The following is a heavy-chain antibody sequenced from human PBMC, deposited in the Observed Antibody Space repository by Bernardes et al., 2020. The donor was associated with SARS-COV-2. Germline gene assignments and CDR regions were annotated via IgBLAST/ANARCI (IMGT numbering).Heavy chain of an antibody. CDR1: GYAFTNRF. CDR2: ITPFNGNT. V-gene: IGHV1-45*02. J-gene: IGHJ6*02. CDR3: AKGYYPKGVCRDKYGMDV. Sequence: SVKVSCQASGYAFTNRFLHWVRHAPGQAPEWMGCITPFNGNTNYAQKFQDRVTITRDRSTSTAYMELSSLKSEDTAMYYCAKGYYPKGVCRDKYGMDVWGQGTTVTVSS. D-gene: IGHD2-8*01.